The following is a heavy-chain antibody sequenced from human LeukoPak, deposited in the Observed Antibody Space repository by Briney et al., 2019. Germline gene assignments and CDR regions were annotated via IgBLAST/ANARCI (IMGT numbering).Heavy chain of an antibody. CDR3: AKAAEPYYDILTGSDY. CDR2: ISGSGGST. J-gene: IGHJ4*02. CDR1: GFTFSSYA. Sequence: GGSLGLSCAASGFTFSSYAMSWVRQAPGKGLEWVSAISGSGGSTYYADSVKGRFTISRDNSKNTLYLQMNSLRAEDTAVYYCAKAAEPYYDILTGSDYWGQGTLVTVSS. D-gene: IGHD3-9*01. V-gene: IGHV3-23*01.